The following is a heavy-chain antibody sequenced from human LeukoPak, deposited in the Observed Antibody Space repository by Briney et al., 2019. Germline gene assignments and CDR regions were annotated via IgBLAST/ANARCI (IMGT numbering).Heavy chain of an antibody. CDR1: GFTFSSYA. J-gene: IGHJ3*02. D-gene: IGHD2-15*01. V-gene: IGHV3-23*01. Sequence: QPGGSLRLSCAASGFTFSSYAMSWVRQAPGKGLEWVSAISGSGGSTYYADSVKGRFTISRQNAKNSLFLQMNSLRAEDTAVYYCARHRSGGSQDDAFDIWGQGTMVTVSS. CDR3: ARHRSGGSQDDAFDI. CDR2: ISGSGGST.